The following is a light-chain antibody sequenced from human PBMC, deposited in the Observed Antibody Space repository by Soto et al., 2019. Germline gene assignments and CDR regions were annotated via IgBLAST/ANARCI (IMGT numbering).Light chain of an antibody. CDR1: QSVSGY. J-gene: IGKJ2*01. CDR2: GAS. CDR3: QPYIYWPFT. V-gene: IGKV3-15*01. Sequence: EIVMTQSPATLSVSPGERATLSCRASQSVSGYLAWYQQKPGQGPRLLIFGASTRATGIPARFSGSGSGTEFTLTISSLQSEDFAVYYCQPYIYWPFTFGQGTKLEIK.